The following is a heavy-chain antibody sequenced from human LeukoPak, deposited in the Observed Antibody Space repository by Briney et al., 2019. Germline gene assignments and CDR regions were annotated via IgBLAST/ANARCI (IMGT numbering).Heavy chain of an antibody. CDR1: GDSVSSNSAA. CDR2: TYYRSTWCN. V-gene: IGHV6-1*01. Sequence: SQTLSLTCAISGDSVSSNSAAWNWIRQSPWRGLEWLGRTYYRSTWCNDYAVSVKSRITINPDTSKNQFSLQLNSVNPEDTAVYYCARSSSSIGKLFHYWGQGTLVTVSS. J-gene: IGHJ4*02. CDR3: ARSSSSIGKLFHY. D-gene: IGHD2-2*01.